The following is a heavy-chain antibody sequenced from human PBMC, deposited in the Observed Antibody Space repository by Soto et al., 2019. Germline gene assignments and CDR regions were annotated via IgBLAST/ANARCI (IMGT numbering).Heavy chain of an antibody. CDR1: GYTFSADG. CDR2: ISGYNGQT. J-gene: IGHJ6*02. D-gene: IGHD5-18*01. CDR3: ARDGRKQLWVEGLNAMDV. Sequence: QIQLVQSGPEVTKPGASVKVSCQGTGYTFSADGVSWVRQAPGQGLEWMGWISGYNGQTNYAQKFRGRVTFTTDTSTSTAYMEVRSLRSDDTAVYYCARDGRKQLWVEGLNAMDVWGQGTTVTVSS. V-gene: IGHV1-18*01.